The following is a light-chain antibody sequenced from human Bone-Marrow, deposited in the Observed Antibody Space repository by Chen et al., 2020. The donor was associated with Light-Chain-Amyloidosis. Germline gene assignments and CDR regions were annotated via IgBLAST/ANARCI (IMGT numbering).Light chain of an antibody. CDR2: RDT. J-gene: IGLJ2*01. CDR1: DLPTKS. V-gene: IGLV3-25*03. CDR3: QSADSSGTYEVI. Sequence: SYELTQPPSVSVPPGQTARNTCSGDDLPTKSPHWYQQKPGQAPVLVIQRDTARPSGISERFSGSSSGTTATLTISGVQAEDEADYHCQSADSSGTYEVIFGGGTKLTVL.